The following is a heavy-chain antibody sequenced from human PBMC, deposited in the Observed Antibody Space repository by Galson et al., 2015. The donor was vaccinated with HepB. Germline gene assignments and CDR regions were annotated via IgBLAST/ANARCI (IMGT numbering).Heavy chain of an antibody. CDR3: TRLADLSGYSSS. V-gene: IGHV3-73*01. CDR2: IRSKASNYAT. J-gene: IGHJ4*02. CDR1: GFTFSGSA. Sequence: SLRLSCAASGFTFSGSAIHWVRQTSGKGLEWVGRIRSKASNYATAYTASLKGRFTISRDASKNTAYLHMRSLRTEDTAVYHCTRLADLSGYSSSWGQGTLVTVSS. D-gene: IGHD6-13*01.